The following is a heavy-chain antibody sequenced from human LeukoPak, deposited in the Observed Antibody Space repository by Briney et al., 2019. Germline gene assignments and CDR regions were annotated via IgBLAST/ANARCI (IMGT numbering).Heavy chain of an antibody. Sequence: PSETLSLTCTVSGGSISSSSYYWGWIRQPPGKGLEWIGSIYYSGSTYYNPSLKSRVTISVDTSKNQFSLKLRSVTAADTAVYYCARGGNLWFGELLYQSRQGNWFDPWGQGTLVTVSS. CDR3: ARGGNLWFGELLYQSRQGNWFDP. V-gene: IGHV4-39*07. D-gene: IGHD3-10*01. CDR1: GGSISSSSYY. J-gene: IGHJ5*02. CDR2: IYYSGST.